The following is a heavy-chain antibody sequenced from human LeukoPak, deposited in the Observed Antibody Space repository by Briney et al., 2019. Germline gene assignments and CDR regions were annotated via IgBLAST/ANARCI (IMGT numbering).Heavy chain of an antibody. CDR3: ARALNGYNWFDP. CDR2: IYYSGST. D-gene: IGHD5-24*01. CDR1: GGSISSYY. V-gene: IGHV4-59*08. J-gene: IGHJ5*02. Sequence: SETLSLTCTVSGGSISSYYWSWIRQPPGKGLEWIGYIYYSGSTNYNPSLKSRVTISVDTSKNQFSLKLSSVTAADTAVYYCARALNGYNWFDPWGQGTLVTVSS.